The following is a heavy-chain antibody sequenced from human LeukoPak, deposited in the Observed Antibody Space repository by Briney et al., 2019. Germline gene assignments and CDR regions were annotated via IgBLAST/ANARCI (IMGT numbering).Heavy chain of an antibody. CDR3: ARNRATNDY. CDR2: MKDDGNEI. CDR1: GFTFKNYR. D-gene: IGHD1-26*01. V-gene: IGHV3-7*01. J-gene: IGHJ4*02. Sequence: PGGSLRLSCTASGFTFKNYRMTWVRQAPGKGLEWVTSMKDDGNEIQYVDSVKGRFTISGDNAKNSLYLQMNNLRAEDTAVYYCARNRATNDYWGQGTLVTVSS.